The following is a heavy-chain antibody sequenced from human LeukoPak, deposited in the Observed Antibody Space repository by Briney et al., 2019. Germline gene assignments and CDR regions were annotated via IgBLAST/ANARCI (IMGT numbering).Heavy chain of an antibody. D-gene: IGHD2-15*01. CDR2: IIPIFGTA. Sequence: SVKVSCKASGGTFSSYAISWVRQAPGQGLEWMGRIIPIFGTANYAQKFQGRVTITTDESTSTAYMELSSLRAEDTAVYYCARGWSRQVYYFDYWGQGTLVTVSS. J-gene: IGHJ4*02. V-gene: IGHV1-69*05. CDR3: ARGWSRQVYYFDY. CDR1: GGTFSSYA.